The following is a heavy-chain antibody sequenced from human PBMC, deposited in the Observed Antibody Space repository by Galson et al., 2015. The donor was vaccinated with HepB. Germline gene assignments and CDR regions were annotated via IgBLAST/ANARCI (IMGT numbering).Heavy chain of an antibody. D-gene: IGHD2-15*01. CDR2: IRYDGSNK. CDR3: AKGLICSGGSCYSAEYFQH. CDR1: GFTFSSYG. V-gene: IGHV3-30*02. Sequence: SLRLSCAASGFTFSSYGMHWGRQAPGKGLEWVAFIRYDGSNKYHAGSVKGRFTISRDNSKNTLYLQMNSLRAEDTAVYYCAKGLICSGGSCYSAEYFQHWGQGTLVTVSS. J-gene: IGHJ1*01.